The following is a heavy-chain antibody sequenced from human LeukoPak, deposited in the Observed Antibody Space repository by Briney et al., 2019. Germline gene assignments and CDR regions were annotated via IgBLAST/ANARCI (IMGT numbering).Heavy chain of an antibody. CDR1: GFTFSSYW. CDR3: AREPHGSGNYYYYYGMDV. CDR2: IKQDGSEK. V-gene: IGHV3-7*03. J-gene: IGHJ6*02. D-gene: IGHD3-10*01. Sequence: PGGPLRLSCAASGFTFSSYWMSWVRQAPGKGLEWVANIKQDGSEKYYVDSVKGRFTISRDNAKNSLYLQMNSLRAEDTAVYYCAREPHGSGNYYYYYGMDVWGQGTAVTVSS.